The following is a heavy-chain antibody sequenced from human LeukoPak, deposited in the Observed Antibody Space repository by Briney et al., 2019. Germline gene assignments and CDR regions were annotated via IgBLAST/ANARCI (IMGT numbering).Heavy chain of an antibody. CDR1: GFAFSSYS. Sequence: GGSLRLSCAASGFAFSSYSMNWIRQAPGKGLEWVSSIDKSGSHIFYAESLRGRFTVSRDNAKSSLFLQMNSLRAEDTAVYYCARSDSGSYYDTLMDYWGQGTLVTVSS. CDR3: ARSDSGSYYDTLMDY. D-gene: IGHD1-26*01. V-gene: IGHV3-21*01. J-gene: IGHJ4*02. CDR2: IDKSGSHI.